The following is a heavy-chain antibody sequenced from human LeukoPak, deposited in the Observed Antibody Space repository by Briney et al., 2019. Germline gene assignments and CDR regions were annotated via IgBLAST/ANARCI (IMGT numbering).Heavy chain of an antibody. D-gene: IGHD3-22*01. CDR3: ATYYDSSGYYSLFYY. CDR2: IYYSGST. J-gene: IGHJ4*02. V-gene: IGHV4-59*01. Sequence: PSETLSLTCTVSGGSISSYYWSWIRQPPGKGLEWIGYIYYSGSTNYNPSLKSRVTISVDTSKNQFSLKLSSVTAADTAVYYCATYYDSSGYYSLFYYWGQGTLVTVSS. CDR1: GGSISSYY.